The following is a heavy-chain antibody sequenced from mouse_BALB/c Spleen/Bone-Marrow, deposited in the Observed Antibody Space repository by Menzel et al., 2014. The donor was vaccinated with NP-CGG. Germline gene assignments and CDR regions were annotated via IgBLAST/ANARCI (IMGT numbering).Heavy chain of an antibody. CDR2: ISSGGGST. Sequence: EVQLVESGGGLVKPGGSLKLSCAASGFAFSSYDMSWVRQTPEKRQEWVAYISSGGGSTYYPDTVKGRFTISRDNAKNTLYLQMSSLKSEDTAMYYCARPLYYYGSSPFYAMDYWGQGTSVTVSS. D-gene: IGHD1-1*01. CDR3: ARPLYYYGSSPFYAMDY. CDR1: GFAFSSYD. J-gene: IGHJ4*01. V-gene: IGHV5-12-1*01.